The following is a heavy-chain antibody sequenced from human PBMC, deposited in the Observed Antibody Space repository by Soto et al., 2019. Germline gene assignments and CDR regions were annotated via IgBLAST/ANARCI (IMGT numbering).Heavy chain of an antibody. J-gene: IGHJ3*02. CDR2: INAGNGNT. D-gene: IGHD3-22*01. Sequence: QVQLVQSGAEVKKPGASVKVSCKASGYTFTSYAMHWVRQAPGQRLEWMGWINAGNGNTKYSQKFQGRVTITRDTSASTAYRELSSLRSEDTAVYYCARDRYYYDSSGYYDAFDIWGQGTMVTVSS. CDR3: ARDRYYYDSSGYYDAFDI. V-gene: IGHV1-3*01. CDR1: GYTFTSYA.